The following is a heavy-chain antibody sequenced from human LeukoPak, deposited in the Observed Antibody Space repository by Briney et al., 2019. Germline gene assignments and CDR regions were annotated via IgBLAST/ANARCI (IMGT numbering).Heavy chain of an antibody. J-gene: IGHJ4*02. CDR1: GFIFSDYG. D-gene: IGHD3-16*02. V-gene: IGHV3-30*02. Sequence: PGGSLRLSCATSGFIFSDYGMHWVRQAPGKGLEWVAFIENDESNKYYTDSVKGRFTISRDNSKNTLHLQMSSLRPEDTGIHYCAQIRLGELSTFDYWGRGTLVTISS. CDR3: AQIRLGELSTFDY. CDR2: IENDESNK.